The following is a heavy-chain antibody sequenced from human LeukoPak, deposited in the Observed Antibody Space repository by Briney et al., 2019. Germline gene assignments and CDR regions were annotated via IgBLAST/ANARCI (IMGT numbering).Heavy chain of an antibody. Sequence: GGSLRLSCVVSGFSISDSYMTWIRQAPGKGLEWLAYISGSGSDIYFADSVKGRFTISRDNAKNSLYLQMNSLRVEDTAVYYCASQSYARFDPWGQGTLVTVSS. CDR2: ISGSGSDI. V-gene: IGHV3-11*04. CDR1: GFSISDSY. J-gene: IGHJ5*02. CDR3: ASQSYARFDP. D-gene: IGHD3-16*01.